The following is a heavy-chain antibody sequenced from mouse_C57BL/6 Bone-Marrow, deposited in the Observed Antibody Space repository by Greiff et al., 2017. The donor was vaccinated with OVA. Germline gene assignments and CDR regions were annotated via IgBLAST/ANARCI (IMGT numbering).Heavy chain of an antibody. D-gene: IGHD2-4*01. CDR3: ARRRGDYDPYYFDY. CDR2: IYPRSGNT. CDR1: GYTFTSYG. Sequence: VKLMESGAELARPGASVKLSCKASGYTFTSYGISWVKQRTGQGLEWIGEIYPRSGNTYYNEKFKGKATLTADKSSSTAYMEIRSLTSEDSAVYFCARRRGDYDPYYFDYWGQGTTLTVSS. V-gene: IGHV1-81*01. J-gene: IGHJ2*01.